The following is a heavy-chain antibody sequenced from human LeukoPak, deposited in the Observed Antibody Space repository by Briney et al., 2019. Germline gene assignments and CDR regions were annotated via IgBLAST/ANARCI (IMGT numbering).Heavy chain of an antibody. J-gene: IGHJ4*02. V-gene: IGHV3-7*01. Sequence: GGSLRLSCAASGFTFSNYWMSWVRQAPGKGLEWVANIREDGSEKYYVDSVKGQFTISRDNARNSLYLQMNSLRVDDTVVYYCAREQYGDHFDNWGQGTLVTVSS. CDR1: GFTFSNYW. CDR2: IREDGSEK. D-gene: IGHD4-17*01. CDR3: AREQYGDHFDN.